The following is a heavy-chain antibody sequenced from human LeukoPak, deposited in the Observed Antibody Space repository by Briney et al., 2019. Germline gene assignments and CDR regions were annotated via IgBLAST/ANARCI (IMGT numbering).Heavy chain of an antibody. CDR2: INHSGST. CDR3: ARGSRLIQDIVVVPAAMGYYFDY. D-gene: IGHD2-2*01. Sequence: SGTLSLTCAVYGGSFSGYYWSWIRQPPGKGLEWIGEINHSGSTNYNPSLKSRVTISVDTSKNQFSLKLSSVTAADTAVYYCARGSRLIQDIVVVPAAMGYYFDYWGQGTLVTVSS. CDR1: GGSFSGYY. J-gene: IGHJ4*02. V-gene: IGHV4-34*01.